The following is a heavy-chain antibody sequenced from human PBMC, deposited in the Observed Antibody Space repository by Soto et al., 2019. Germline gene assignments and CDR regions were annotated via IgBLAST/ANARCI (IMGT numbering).Heavy chain of an antibody. CDR3: ARDRITIFGVVNYYYYYVMDV. V-gene: IGHV4-4*02. Sequence: SETLSLTCAVSGGSISSSNWWSWVRQPPGKGLEWIGEIYHSGSTNYNPPIKSRVNISVEKSKNQFSLTLRSVTAADTAVYYCARDRITIFGVVNYYYYYVMDVWGQGTTVTVSS. D-gene: IGHD3-3*01. J-gene: IGHJ6*02. CDR2: IYHSGST. CDR1: GGSISSSNW.